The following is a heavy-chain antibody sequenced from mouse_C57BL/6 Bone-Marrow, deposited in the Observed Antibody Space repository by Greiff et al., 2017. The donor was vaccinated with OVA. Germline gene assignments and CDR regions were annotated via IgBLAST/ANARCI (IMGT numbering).Heavy chain of an antibody. D-gene: IGHD1-1*01. CDR3: ARSLLFITTVVGPSVYY. J-gene: IGHJ2*01. Sequence: EVQLQQSGPELVKPGASVKISCKASGYTFTDYYMNWVKQSHGKSLEWIGDINHNNGGTSYNQKFKGKATLTVDKSSSTAYMELRSLTSEDSAVYYCARSLLFITTVVGPSVYYWGQGTTLTVSS. CDR2: INHNNGGT. CDR1: GYTFTDYY. V-gene: IGHV1-26*01.